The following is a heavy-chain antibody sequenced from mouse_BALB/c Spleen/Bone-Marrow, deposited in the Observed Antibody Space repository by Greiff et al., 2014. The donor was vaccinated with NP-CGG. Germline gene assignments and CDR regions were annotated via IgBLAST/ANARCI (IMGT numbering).Heavy chain of an antibody. J-gene: IGHJ2*01. CDR3: ARRFTTVVTTGDY. CDR2: INPNTGYP. D-gene: IGHD1-1*02. CDR1: GYTFTSYW. V-gene: IGHV1-7*01. Sequence: QVQLKESGAELAKPGASVKMSCEASGYTFTSYWMPWVKQRPGRGLEWIGNINPNTGYPEYNQKFKDKATLTADKSSSTAYMQLSSLTSEDSAVYYCARRFTTVVTTGDYWGQGTTLTVSS.